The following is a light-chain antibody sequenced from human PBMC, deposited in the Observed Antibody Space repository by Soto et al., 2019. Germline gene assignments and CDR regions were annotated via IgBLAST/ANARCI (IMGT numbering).Light chain of an antibody. J-gene: IGLJ2*01. CDR1: SSDVGSYNL. CDR2: EGS. Sequence: QSVLTQPASVSGSPGQSITISCTGTSSDVGSYNLVSWYQQHPGKAPKLMIYEGSKRPSGVSNRLSGSKSGNTASLTISGLQAEDEADYYCCSYAGSSTSLVVFGGGTQLTVL. CDR3: CSYAGSSTSLVV. V-gene: IGLV2-23*01.